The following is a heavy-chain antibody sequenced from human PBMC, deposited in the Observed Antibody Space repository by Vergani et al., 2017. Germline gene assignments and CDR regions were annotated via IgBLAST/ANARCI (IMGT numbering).Heavy chain of an antibody. CDR3: AREXDTVTTIYYYGMDV. D-gene: IGHD4-17*01. J-gene: IGHJ6*02. CDR1: GFTFSSYS. V-gene: IGHV3-48*01. CDR2: ISSSSSTI. Sequence: EVQLVESGGGLVQPGGSLRLSCAASGFTFSSYSMNWVRQAPGKGLEWVSYISSSSSTIYYADSVKGRFTISRDNAKNSLYLQMNSLRAEDTAVYYCAREXDTVTTIYYYGMDVWGQGTTVIGSS.